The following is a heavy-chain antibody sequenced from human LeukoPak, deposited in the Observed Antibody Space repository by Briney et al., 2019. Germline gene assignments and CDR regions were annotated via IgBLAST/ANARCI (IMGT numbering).Heavy chain of an antibody. CDR2: IYYSGST. D-gene: IGHD2-2*01. Sequence: SETLSLTCTVSGGSISSYYWSWIRQPPGKGLEWIGYIYYSGSTNYNPSLKSRVTISVDTSKNQFSLKLSSVTAADTAVYYCARFLYCSSTSCRSYDYWGQGTLVTVSS. V-gene: IGHV4-59*01. CDR1: GGSISSYY. CDR3: ARFLYCSSTSCRSYDY. J-gene: IGHJ4*02.